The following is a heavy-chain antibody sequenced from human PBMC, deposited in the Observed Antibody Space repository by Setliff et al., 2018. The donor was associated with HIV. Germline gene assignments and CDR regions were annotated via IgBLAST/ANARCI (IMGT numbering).Heavy chain of an antibody. CDR2: IDPNSGDT. V-gene: IGHV1-2*06. Sequence: ASVKVSCKASGYTFTGYYINWVRRAPGQGLEWMGRIDPNSGDTNYTQSFQGRVTMTRDRSINTAYLELSSLKSDDTAVYYCARDKDGFDIWGQGTMVTVS. J-gene: IGHJ3*02. D-gene: IGHD2-15*01. CDR1: GYTFTGYY. CDR3: ARDKDGFDI.